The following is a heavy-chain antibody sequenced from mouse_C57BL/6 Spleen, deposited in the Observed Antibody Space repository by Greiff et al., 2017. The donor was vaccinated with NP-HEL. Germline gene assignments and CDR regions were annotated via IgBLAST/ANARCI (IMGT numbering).Heavy chain of an antibody. D-gene: IGHD1-1*01. V-gene: IGHV5-9*01. Sequence: EVQVVESGGGLVKPGGSLKLSCAASGFTFSSYTMSWVRQTPEKRLEWVATISGGGGNTYYPDSVKGRFTISRDNAKNTLYLQMSSLRSEDTALYYCASQDPYYYGSSPSWFAYWGQGTLVTVSA. CDR3: ASQDPYYYGSSPSWFAY. J-gene: IGHJ3*01. CDR1: GFTFSSYT. CDR2: ISGGGGNT.